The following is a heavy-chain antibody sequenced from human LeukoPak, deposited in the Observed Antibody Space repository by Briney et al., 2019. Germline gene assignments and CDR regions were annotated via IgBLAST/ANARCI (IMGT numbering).Heavy chain of an antibody. CDR2: ISSSSSYI. V-gene: IGHV3-21*01. J-gene: IGHJ4*02. Sequence: GGSLRLSCAASGFTFSSYAMSWVRQAPGKGLGWVSAISSSSSYIYYADSVKGRFTISRDNAKNSLYLQMNSLRAEDTAVYYCARAHVIAAREDYWGQGTLVTVSS. CDR1: GFTFSSYA. CDR3: ARAHVIAAREDY. D-gene: IGHD6-6*01.